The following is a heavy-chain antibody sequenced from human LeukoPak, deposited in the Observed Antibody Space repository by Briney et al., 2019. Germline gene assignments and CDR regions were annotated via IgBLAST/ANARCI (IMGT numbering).Heavy chain of an antibody. CDR2: ISPGGSDT. V-gene: IGHV3-23*01. CDR3: AKRGGYETMAAFDY. CDR1: GFTFNNYA. J-gene: IGHJ4*02. Sequence: GGSLRLSCAAPGFTFNNYAMSWVRQAPGKGLEWVSAISPGGSDTYYADSLRGRFTISRDNSKKTLYLQMSSLRAEDSAVYYCAKRGGYETMAAFDYWGQGTLVTVSS. D-gene: IGHD3-10*01.